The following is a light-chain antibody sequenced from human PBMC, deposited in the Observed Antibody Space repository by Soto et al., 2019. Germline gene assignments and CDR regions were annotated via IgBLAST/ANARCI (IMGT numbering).Light chain of an antibody. CDR1: QSVGSNY. V-gene: IGKV3-20*01. CDR3: QQYGSSPT. J-gene: IGKJ5*01. CDR2: GAS. Sequence: EIVLTQSPVTLSLSPGERATLSCRASQSVGSNYLAWYQQKPGQAPRILIFGASGRATGIPDRFSGSGSGTDFTLTISRLEPEDFAVYYCQQYGSSPTFGEGTRLEIK.